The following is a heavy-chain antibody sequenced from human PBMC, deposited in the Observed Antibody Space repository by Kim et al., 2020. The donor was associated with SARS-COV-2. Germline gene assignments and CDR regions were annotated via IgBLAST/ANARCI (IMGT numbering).Heavy chain of an antibody. D-gene: IGHD3-10*01. V-gene: IGHV1-69*13. CDR1: GGTFSSYA. CDR3: ASQYYYGSGSYFFFHYGMD. Sequence: SVKVSCKASGGTFSSYAISWVRQAPGQGLEWMGGIIPIFGTANYAPKFKGRVTITADESTSTAYMELSSLRSEDTAVYYCASQYYYGSGSYFFFHYGMD. CDR2: IIPIFGTA. J-gene: IGHJ6*01.